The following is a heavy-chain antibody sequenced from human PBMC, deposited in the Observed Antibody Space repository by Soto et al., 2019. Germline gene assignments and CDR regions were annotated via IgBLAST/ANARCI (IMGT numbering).Heavy chain of an antibody. Sequence: EVQLVESGGGLVQPGGSLRLSCAASGFTFSIYWMHWVRQAPGKGLVWVSRMNMDGSRTSYADFAKGRFTISRDDAKXXXXXXXXXXXXXXXXXXXXXXXXXXXYDGHGYLGRHWGQGTLVTVSS. CDR3: XXXXXXXYDGHGYLGRH. CDR1: GFTFSIYW. D-gene: IGHD3-16*01. V-gene: IGHV3-74*01. J-gene: IGHJ4*02. CDR2: MNMDGSRT.